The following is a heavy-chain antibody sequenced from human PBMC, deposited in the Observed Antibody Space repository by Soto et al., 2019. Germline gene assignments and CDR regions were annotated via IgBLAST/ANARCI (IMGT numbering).Heavy chain of an antibody. CDR2: IYYSGST. CDR1: GGSISSYY. J-gene: IGHJ4*02. Sequence: QVQLQESGPGLVKPSETLSLTCTVSGGSISSYYWSWIRQPPGKGLEWIGYIYYSGSTNYNPSLKSRVTISVDTSKNQFSLKLSSVTAADTAVYYCARGRPTLRYFDWLFHFDYWGQGTLVTVSS. V-gene: IGHV4-59*01. D-gene: IGHD3-9*01. CDR3: ARGRPTLRYFDWLFHFDY.